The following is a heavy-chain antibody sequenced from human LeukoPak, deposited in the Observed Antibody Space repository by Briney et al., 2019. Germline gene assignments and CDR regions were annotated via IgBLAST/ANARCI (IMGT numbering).Heavy chain of an antibody. J-gene: IGHJ5*02. V-gene: IGHV1-18*01. CDR2: ISAYNGNT. D-gene: IGHD1-7*01. Sequence: ASVKVSCKASGYTFTSYGISWVRQAPGQGLEWMGWISAYNGNTNYAQKLQGRVTMTTDTSTSTAYMELRSLRSDDTAVYYCARDRDLELLSGYNWFDPWGQGTLVTVSS. CDR1: GYTFTSYG. CDR3: ARDRDLELLSGYNWFDP.